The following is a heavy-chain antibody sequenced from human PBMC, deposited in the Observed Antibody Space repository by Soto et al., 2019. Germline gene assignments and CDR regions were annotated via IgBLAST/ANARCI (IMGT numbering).Heavy chain of an antibody. Sequence: GGSLRLSCAASGFTFSIYAMSWVRQAPGKGLEWVSAISGSGDNTYYADPVKGRFTISRDNSKNTLYLQMNSLRAEDTAVYYCAKDSGSPRGKLIPNWFDPWGQGTLVTVSS. CDR2: ISGSGDNT. CDR1: GFTFSIYA. D-gene: IGHD3-10*01. CDR3: AKDSGSPRGKLIPNWFDP. J-gene: IGHJ5*02. V-gene: IGHV3-23*01.